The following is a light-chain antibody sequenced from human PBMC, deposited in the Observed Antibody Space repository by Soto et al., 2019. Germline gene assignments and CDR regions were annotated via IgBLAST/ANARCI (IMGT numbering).Light chain of an antibody. CDR1: HNINTW. CDR2: AAS. Sequence: QMTQSPSSVSASVGDRVTITCRASHNINTWLAWYQQKPGKAPNLLIYAASSLQSGVPSRFSGSGSGTDFTLTISSLQPEDFATYYCQQASGLPFTFSPGTKVHIK. V-gene: IGKV1-12*01. CDR3: QQASGLPFT. J-gene: IGKJ3*01.